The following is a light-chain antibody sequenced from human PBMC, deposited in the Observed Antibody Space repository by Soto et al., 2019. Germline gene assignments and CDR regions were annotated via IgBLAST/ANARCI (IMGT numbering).Light chain of an antibody. J-gene: IGLJ1*01. CDR3: SSYTNINTRACV. V-gene: IGLV2-14*02. Sequence: QSALTQPASVSGSPGQSITISCSGTSSNIGGYNVVSWYQQHPGKAPKVIVYEGIKRPSGVSDRFSGSTSGSTASLTISGLQAEDEAEYYCSSYTNINTRACVFGTGTKLTVL. CDR2: EGI. CDR1: SSNIGGYNV.